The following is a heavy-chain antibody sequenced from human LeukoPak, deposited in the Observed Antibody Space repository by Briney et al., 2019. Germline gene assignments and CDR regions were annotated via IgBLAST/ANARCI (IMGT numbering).Heavy chain of an antibody. CDR1: GGSISSSSYY. D-gene: IGHD3-9*01. CDR2: IYYSGST. V-gene: IGHV4-39*07. CDR3: ARDQRTYDILTGSSQDWFDP. Sequence: PSETLSLTCTVPGGSISSSSYYWGWIRQPPGKGLEWIGSIYYSGSTYYNPSLKSRVTISVDTSKNQFSLKLSSVTAADTAVYYCARDQRTYDILTGSSQDWFDPWGQGTLVTVSS. J-gene: IGHJ5*02.